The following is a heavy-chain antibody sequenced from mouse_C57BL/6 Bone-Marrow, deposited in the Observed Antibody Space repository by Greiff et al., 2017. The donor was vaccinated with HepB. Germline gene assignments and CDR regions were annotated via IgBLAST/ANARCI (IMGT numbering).Heavy chain of an antibody. CDR1: GYTFTSYW. Sequence: VQLKESGAELAKPGASVKLSCKASGYTFTSYWMHWVKQRPGKGLEWIGYINPSSGYTKYNQKFKDKATLTADKSSSTAYMQLSSLTYEDSAVYYCAREVVYWDWYFDVWGTGTTVTVSS. V-gene: IGHV1-7*01. CDR2: INPSSGYT. J-gene: IGHJ1*03. CDR3: AREVVYWDWYFDV. D-gene: IGHD1-1*01.